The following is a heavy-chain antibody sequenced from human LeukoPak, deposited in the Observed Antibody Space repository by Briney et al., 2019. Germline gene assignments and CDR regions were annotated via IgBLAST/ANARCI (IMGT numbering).Heavy chain of an antibody. CDR2: IYPGDSDT. V-gene: IGHV5-51*01. D-gene: IGHD3-3*01. J-gene: IGHJ5*02. Sequence: GESVKISCKGSGYSFTSYWIGWVRQMPGTGLEWMGIIYPGDSDTRYSPSFQGQGTIPADHSISTAYLQWSSLKALENAKYYCARVHYDFWIGYSNCCVPWGQRTLDPVSS. CDR3: ARVHYDFWIGYSNCCVP. CDR1: GYSFTSYW.